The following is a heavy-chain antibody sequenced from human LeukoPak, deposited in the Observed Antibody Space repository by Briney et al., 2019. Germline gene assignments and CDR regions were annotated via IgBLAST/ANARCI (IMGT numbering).Heavy chain of an antibody. CDR3: ARGSRRYYGSGSYYGY. CDR1: GGSFSGYY. Sequence: MSSETLSLTCAVYGGSFSGYYWSWIRQPPGKGLEWIGEINHSGSTNYNPSLKSRVTISVDTSKNQFSLKLSSVTAADTAAYYCARGSRRYYGSGSYYGYWGQGTLVTVSS. CDR2: INHSGST. V-gene: IGHV4-34*01. J-gene: IGHJ4*02. D-gene: IGHD3-10*01.